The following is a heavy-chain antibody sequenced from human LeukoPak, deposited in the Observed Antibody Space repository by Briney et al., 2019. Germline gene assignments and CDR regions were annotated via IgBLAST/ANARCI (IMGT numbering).Heavy chain of an antibody. CDR1: GFTFSSSE. V-gene: IGHV3-48*03. J-gene: IGHJ1*01. D-gene: IGHD5-12*01. Sequence: GRALRLSCAASGFTFSSSEINWMRQAPGKGPEWLSSITGSGTPKHYADSVKGRFTISRDSVKTVVYLQMNSLRDEDTAVYYCDYQGKWGQGTLVTVSS. CDR3: DYQGK. CDR2: ITGSGTPK.